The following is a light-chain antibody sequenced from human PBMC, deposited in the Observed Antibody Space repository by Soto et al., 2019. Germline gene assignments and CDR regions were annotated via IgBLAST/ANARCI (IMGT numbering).Light chain of an antibody. V-gene: IGKV1-27*01. Sequence: DIQMTQSPSSLSASVGDRVTIPCRASQGISHFLAWYQQKPGKVPKLLIYAASILQSGVQPRFSGSGSGTDFTLTISSLQPEDVATYYCQQSYSTPITFGQGTRLEIK. CDR3: QQSYSTPIT. CDR2: AAS. J-gene: IGKJ5*01. CDR1: QGISHF.